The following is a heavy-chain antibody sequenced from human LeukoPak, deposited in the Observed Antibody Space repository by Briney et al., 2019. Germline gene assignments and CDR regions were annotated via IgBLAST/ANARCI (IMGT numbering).Heavy chain of an antibody. D-gene: IGHD3-22*01. J-gene: IGHJ4*02. CDR3: ARGHDSSGHRAAF. CDR2: IIPIIGTG. Sequence: SVKVSCKASGDTFISHAITWVRQAPGQGLEWMGRIIPIIGTGNYAQKFQGRVTITADRSTNTAYMELTSVTSEDTAVYYCARGHDSSGHRAAFWGQGTRVTVSS. V-gene: IGHV1-69*04. CDR1: GDTFISHA.